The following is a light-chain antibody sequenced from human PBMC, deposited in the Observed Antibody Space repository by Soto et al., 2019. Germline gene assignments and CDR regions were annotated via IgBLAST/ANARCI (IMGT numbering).Light chain of an antibody. J-gene: IGLJ2*01. CDR1: SSNIGTNY. V-gene: IGLV1-47*02. Sequence: QSVLTQPPSASGTPGQRVTISCSGSSSNIGTNYVYWYQKLSGAAPKLLIYGNDARPSGVPGQFSGSKSGTSASLAISGLRSEDEADYYCATWDDSLSGVVFGGGTKLTVL. CDR2: GND. CDR3: ATWDDSLSGVV.